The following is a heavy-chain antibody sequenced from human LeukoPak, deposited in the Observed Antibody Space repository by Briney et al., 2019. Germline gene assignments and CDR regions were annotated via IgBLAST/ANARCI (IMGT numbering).Heavy chain of an antibody. CDR1: GFTFNDYH. D-gene: IGHD6-19*01. CDR2: ISPGGDDI. CDR3: ASGRDIEVAGPGGYFDH. Sequence: GGSLRLSCAASGFTFNDYHRNWIRQAPGKGLEWIAYISPGGDDIYFADSVRGRLTLSRDNAKNSLYLQMSSLTAEDTAVYYCASGRDIEVAGPGGYFDHWGQGNLVTVSS. V-gene: IGHV3-11*01. J-gene: IGHJ4*02.